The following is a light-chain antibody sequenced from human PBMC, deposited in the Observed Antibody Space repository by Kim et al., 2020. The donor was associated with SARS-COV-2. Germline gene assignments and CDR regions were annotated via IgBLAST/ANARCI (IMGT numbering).Light chain of an antibody. Sequence: DIQMTQSPSSLSASVGDKVTIICRASQSIGSHLNWYQQKPGKAPKLLIYAASSLPSGVPSRFSGSTSGTDFTLTISSLQPEDFATYYCQQSYSTPRTFGQGTKVDIK. CDR2: AAS. V-gene: IGKV1-39*01. CDR1: QSIGSH. J-gene: IGKJ1*01. CDR3: QQSYSTPRT.